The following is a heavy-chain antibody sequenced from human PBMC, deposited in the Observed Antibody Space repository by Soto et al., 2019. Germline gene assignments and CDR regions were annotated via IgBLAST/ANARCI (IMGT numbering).Heavy chain of an antibody. V-gene: IGHV4-34*01. CDR3: ARRGCSSTRCYDEYSYVFMDY. CDR1: GGSFSGYY. J-gene: IGHJ4*02. Sequence: SETLSLTCAVYGGSFSGYYWSWIRQPPGKGLEWIGEINHSGSTNYNPSLKSRVTISVDTSKNQFSLKLSSVTAADTAVYYCARRGCSSTRCYDEYSYVFMDYWGQGPLVTVSS. CDR2: INHSGST. D-gene: IGHD2-2*01.